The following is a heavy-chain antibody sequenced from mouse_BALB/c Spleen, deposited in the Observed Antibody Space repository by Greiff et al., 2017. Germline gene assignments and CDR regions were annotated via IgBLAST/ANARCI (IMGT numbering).Heavy chain of an antibody. D-gene: IGHD2-3*01. V-gene: IGHV2-9*02. Sequence: VKLVESGPGLVAPSQSLSITCTVSGFSLTSYGVHWVRQPPGKGLEWLGVIWAGGSTNYNSALMSRLSISKDNSKSQVFLKMNSLQTDDTAMYYCARDRSYDGYYGFAYWGQGTLVTVSA. CDR2: IWAGGST. CDR3: ARDRSYDGYYGFAY. CDR1: GFSLTSYG. J-gene: IGHJ3*01.